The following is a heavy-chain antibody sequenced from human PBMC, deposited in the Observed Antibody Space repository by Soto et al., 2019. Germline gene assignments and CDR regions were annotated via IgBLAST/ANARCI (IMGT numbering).Heavy chain of an antibody. CDR3: ARDPLGDTGWFDP. V-gene: IGHV3-48*01. CDR1: GFTFSSYS. D-gene: IGHD2-21*02. J-gene: IGHJ5*02. Sequence: EVQLVESGGGLVQPGGSLRLSCAVSGFTFSSYSTNWVRQAPGKGLEWVSYISSSSSTIYYADSVKGRFTISRDNAKNSLYLQMNSLRAEDTAVYYCARDPLGDTGWFDPWGQGTLVTVSS. CDR2: ISSSSSTI.